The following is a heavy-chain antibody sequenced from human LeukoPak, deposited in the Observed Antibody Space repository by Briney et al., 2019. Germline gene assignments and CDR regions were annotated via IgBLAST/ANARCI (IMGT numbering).Heavy chain of an antibody. V-gene: IGHV3-21*01. CDR3: ARFGYSGWNLEY. J-gene: IGHJ4*02. CDR1: GFTFSTYN. Sequence: GGSLRLSCAASGFTFSTYNMNWVRQAPGKGLEWVSCISGTSSHIHYADSVKGRFTISRDNVKSVLYLQMNSLRAEDTAVYYCARFGYSGWNLEYWGQGTLVTVSS. D-gene: IGHD5-12*01. CDR2: ISGTSSHI.